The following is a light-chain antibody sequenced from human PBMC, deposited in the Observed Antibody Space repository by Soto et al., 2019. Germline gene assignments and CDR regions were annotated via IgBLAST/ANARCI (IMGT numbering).Light chain of an antibody. J-gene: IGKJ4*01. V-gene: IGKV3-20*01. CDR3: QQSRT. Sequence: EIVLTQSPGTLSLSPGERATLSCRASQSVSSSYLAWYQQKPGQAPRLPIYGASSRATGIPDRFSGSGSGTDFTLTISRLEPEDFAVYYCQQSRTFGGGTKVEIK. CDR1: QSVSSSY. CDR2: GAS.